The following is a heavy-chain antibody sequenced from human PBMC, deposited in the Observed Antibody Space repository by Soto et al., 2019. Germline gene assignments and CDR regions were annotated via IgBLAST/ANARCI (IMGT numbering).Heavy chain of an antibody. CDR3: ATGYCSSTSCYGVWYYFDY. V-gene: IGHV1-69*02. D-gene: IGHD2-2*01. CDR1: GGTFSSYT. CDR2: IIPILGIA. Sequence: GASVKVSCKASGGTFSSYTISWVRQAPGQGLEWMGRIIPILGIANYAQKFQGRVTITADKSTSTAYMELSSLRSEDTAVYYCATGYCSSTSCYGVWYYFDYWGQGTLVTVSS. J-gene: IGHJ4*02.